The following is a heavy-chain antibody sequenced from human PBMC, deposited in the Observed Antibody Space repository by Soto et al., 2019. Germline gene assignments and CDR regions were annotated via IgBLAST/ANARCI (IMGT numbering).Heavy chain of an antibody. CDR3: AKDLTRQLAYWLDP. V-gene: IGHV1-2*02. CDR1: GFSFTGYY. CDR2: INAHSGGT. J-gene: IGHJ5*02. D-gene: IGHD6-6*01. Sequence: ASVKVSCKASGFSFTGYYIHWLRQAPGQGLEWMGWINAHSGGTEYAQKFQGRVTSTRDTSIATAYLTLTSLTSDDTALYYFAKDLTRQLAYWLDPWGQGTQVTVSS.